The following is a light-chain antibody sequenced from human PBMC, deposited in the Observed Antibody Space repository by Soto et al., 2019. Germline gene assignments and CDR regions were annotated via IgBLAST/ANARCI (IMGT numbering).Light chain of an antibody. J-gene: IGKJ1*01. V-gene: IGKV1-39*01. CDR1: QSIGSR. Sequence: DIQMTQSPSSLSASVGDSVIITCRASQSIGSRLSWYQQKPGKAPNLLIYAASRLRSGVPSRFSGSKSGTDFTLTISDLQPEDFAKYYCQQAYSRVTFGQGTRVEIK. CDR3: QQAYSRVT. CDR2: AAS.